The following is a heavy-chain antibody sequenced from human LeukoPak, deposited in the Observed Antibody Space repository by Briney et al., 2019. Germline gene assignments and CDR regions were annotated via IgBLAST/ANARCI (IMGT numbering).Heavy chain of an antibody. J-gene: IGHJ4*02. D-gene: IGHD3-10*01. Sequence: SETLSLTCTVSGGSISSYYWSWIRQPPGKGLEWIGYIYYSGSTNYNPSLKSRVTISVDTSKNQFSLKLSSVTAADTAVYYCARRAVRGVHFDYWGQGTLVTVSS. CDR3: ARRAVRGVHFDY. V-gene: IGHV4-59*08. CDR2: IYYSGST. CDR1: GGSISSYY.